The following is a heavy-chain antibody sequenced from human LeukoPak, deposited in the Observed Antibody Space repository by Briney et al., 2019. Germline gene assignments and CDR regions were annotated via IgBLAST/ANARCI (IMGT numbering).Heavy chain of an antibody. D-gene: IGHD3-10*01. V-gene: IGHV3-9*03. CDR2: ISWNSGSI. J-gene: IGHJ3*02. CDR1: GFTFDDYA. Sequence: GGSLRLSCAASGFTFDDYAMHWVRQAPGKGLEWVSGISWNSGSIGYADSVKGRFTISRDNAKNSLYLQMNSLRAEDMALYYCAKDIYPTLWFGEGGAFDIWGQGTMVTVSS. CDR3: AKDIYPTLWFGEGGAFDI.